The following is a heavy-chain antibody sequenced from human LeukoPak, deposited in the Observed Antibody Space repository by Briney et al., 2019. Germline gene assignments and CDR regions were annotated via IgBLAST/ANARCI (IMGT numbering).Heavy chain of an antibody. CDR3: AREIAARKPHMAV. V-gene: IGHV4-59*11. Sequence: PSETLSLTCTVSGGSISSHYWSWIRQPPGKGLEWIGYIYYSGSTNYNPSLKSRVTISVDTSKNQFSLKLSSVTAADTAVYYCAREIAARKPHMAVWGKGTTVTVSS. CDR2: IYYSGST. D-gene: IGHD6-13*01. CDR1: GGSISSHY. J-gene: IGHJ6*03.